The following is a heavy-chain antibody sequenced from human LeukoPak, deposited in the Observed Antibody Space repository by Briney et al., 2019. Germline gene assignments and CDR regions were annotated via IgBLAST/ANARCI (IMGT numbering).Heavy chain of an antibody. D-gene: IGHD4-17*01. J-gene: IGHJ4*02. CDR3: ARSDYGASGDY. CDR1: GFTFSRFN. V-gene: IGHV3-33*01. CDR2: IWHDGSNK. Sequence: PGGSLRLSCAASGFTFSRFNLHWVRQAPGKGLEWVAVIWHDGSNKYYTDSVKGRFTISRDDSKNTLYLQMNSLKAEDTAVYYCARSDYGASGDYWGQGTLVTVSS.